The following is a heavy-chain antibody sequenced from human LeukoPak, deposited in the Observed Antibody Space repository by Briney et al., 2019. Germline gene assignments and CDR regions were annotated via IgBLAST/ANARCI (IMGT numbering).Heavy chain of an antibody. V-gene: IGHV4-30-4*01. CDR2: IYYSGST. D-gene: IGHD1-26*01. CDR1: GGSISSGDYY. Sequence: SQTLSLTCTVSGGSISSGDYYWSWIRQPPGKVLEWIGYIYYSGSTYYYPSLKSRVTISVDTSKNQFSLKLSSVTAADTAVYYCARVPSTTHFDYWGQGTLVTVSS. CDR3: ARVPSTTHFDY. J-gene: IGHJ4*02.